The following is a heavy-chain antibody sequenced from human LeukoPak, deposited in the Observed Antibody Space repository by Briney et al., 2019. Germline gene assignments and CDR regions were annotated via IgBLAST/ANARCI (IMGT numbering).Heavy chain of an antibody. D-gene: IGHD6-13*01. Sequence: SETLSLTCTVSGDSISRYYWSWIRQPPGKGLECIGYIYYTGTTNYNPSLKSRVTMSVDTSKNQFSLRLKSVTAADTAVYYCARHTERGQQLADWGPGILVTVAS. CDR1: GDSISRYY. CDR3: ARHTERGQQLAD. CDR2: IYYTGTT. V-gene: IGHV4-59*08. J-gene: IGHJ4*02.